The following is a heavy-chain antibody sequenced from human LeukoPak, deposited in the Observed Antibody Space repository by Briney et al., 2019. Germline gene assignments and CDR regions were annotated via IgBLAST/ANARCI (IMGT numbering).Heavy chain of an antibody. CDR3: ARVLVDGSGAFDI. CDR1: GGTFSSYA. D-gene: IGHD2-8*02. CDR2: IIPIFGTA. V-gene: IGHV1-69*05. J-gene: IGHJ3*02. Sequence: ASVKVSCKASGGTFSSYAISWVRQAPGQRLEWMGGIIPIFGTANYAQKFQGRVTITTDESTSTAYMELSSLRSEDTAVYYCARVLVDGSGAFDIWGQGTMVTVSS.